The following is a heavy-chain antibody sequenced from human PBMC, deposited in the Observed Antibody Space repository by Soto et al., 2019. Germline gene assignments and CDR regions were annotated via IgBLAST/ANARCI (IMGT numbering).Heavy chain of an antibody. Sequence: PSETLSLTCTVPGGSISSGDYYWSWIRQPPGKGLEWIGYIYYSGSTYYNPSLKSRVTISVDTSKNQFSLKLSSVTAADTAVHYCARERIGFFDYCGQGTLVTVSS. CDR2: IYYSGST. D-gene: IGHD3-3*01. J-gene: IGHJ4*02. CDR1: GGSISSGDYY. CDR3: ARERIGFFDY. V-gene: IGHV4-30-4*01.